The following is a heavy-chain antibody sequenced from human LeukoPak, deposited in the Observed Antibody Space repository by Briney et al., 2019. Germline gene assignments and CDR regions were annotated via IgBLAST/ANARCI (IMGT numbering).Heavy chain of an antibody. Sequence: ASVKVSCKASGDTFTGYYMHWVRQAPGQALEWMGWINPNSGGTNYAQKFQGRVTMTRDTSISTAYMELSRLRSDDTAVYYCATEEREWELLALGYWGQGTLVTVSS. CDR2: INPNSGGT. V-gene: IGHV1-2*02. J-gene: IGHJ4*02. CDR1: GDTFTGYY. CDR3: ATEEREWELLALGY. D-gene: IGHD1-26*01.